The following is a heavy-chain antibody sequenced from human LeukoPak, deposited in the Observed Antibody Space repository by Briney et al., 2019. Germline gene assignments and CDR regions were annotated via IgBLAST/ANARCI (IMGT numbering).Heavy chain of an antibody. J-gene: IGHJ3*02. V-gene: IGHV3-30*03. CDR3: ARDIFPYSSGYYPGAFDI. CDR1: GFTFSSYG. Sequence: GGSLRLSCAASGFTFSSYGMHWVRQAPGKGLEWVSVISYDGSNKYYADSVKGRFTISRDNSKNTLYLQMNSLRAEDTAVYYCARDIFPYSSGYYPGAFDIWGQGTMVTVSS. D-gene: IGHD3-22*01. CDR2: ISYDGSNK.